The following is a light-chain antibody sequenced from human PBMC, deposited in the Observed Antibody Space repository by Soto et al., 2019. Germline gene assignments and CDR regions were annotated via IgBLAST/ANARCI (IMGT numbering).Light chain of an antibody. J-gene: IGLJ1*01. V-gene: IGLV2-14*01. CDR1: SSDVGGYNY. CDR2: GVT. Sequence: SVLTQPASVSGSPGQSITISCTGTSSDVGGYNYVSWYQQHPGIAPKLLIYGVTNRPSGVSTRFSGSKSGITASLTISGLQAEDEADYHCSSYTSASTLLYLFGTGTKLTVL. CDR3: SSYTSASTLLYL.